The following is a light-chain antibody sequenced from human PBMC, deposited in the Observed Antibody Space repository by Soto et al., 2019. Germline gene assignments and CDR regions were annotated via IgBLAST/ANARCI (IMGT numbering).Light chain of an antibody. V-gene: IGKV1-6*01. CDR2: AAS. J-gene: IGKJ1*01. CDR1: QAIRTA. CDR3: LLDFRYFWA. Sequence: AIQLTQSPSSLSASVLDMVTIAFLASQAIRTALGWYQQKPGKVPKLLIYAASTLQSGVPSRFSGSGSGTDFTLTISSLQPEDFATYYCLLDFRYFWAFGQGTKVDIK.